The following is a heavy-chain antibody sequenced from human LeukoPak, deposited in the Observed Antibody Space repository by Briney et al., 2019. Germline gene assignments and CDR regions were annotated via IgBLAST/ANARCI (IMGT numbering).Heavy chain of an antibody. CDR1: GDTFTGYY. V-gene: IGHV1-2*04. CDR2: INPNSGGT. D-gene: IGHD2-2*01. CDR3: ARCSSTSCPFDY. J-gene: IGHJ4*02. Sequence: ASVNVSCKASGDTFTGYYMHWVRQAPGQGLEWMGWINPNSGGTNYAQKFQGWVTMTRDTSISTAYMELSRLRSDDTAVYYCARCSSTSCPFDYWGQGTLVTVSS.